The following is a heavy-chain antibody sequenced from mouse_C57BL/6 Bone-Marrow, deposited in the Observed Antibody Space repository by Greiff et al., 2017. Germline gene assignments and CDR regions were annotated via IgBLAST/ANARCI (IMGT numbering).Heavy chain of an antibody. CDR2: INPSSGYT. CDR3: ARDGDYDDYAMDY. V-gene: IGHV1-7*01. Sequence: LQESGAELVKPGASVKLSCKASGYTFTSYWMHWVKQRPGQGLEWIGYINPSSGYTKYNQKFKDKATLTADKSSSTAYMQLSSLTSEYSAVYYCARDGDYDDYAMDYWGQGTSVTVSS. CDR1: GYTFTSYW. D-gene: IGHD2-4*01. J-gene: IGHJ4*01.